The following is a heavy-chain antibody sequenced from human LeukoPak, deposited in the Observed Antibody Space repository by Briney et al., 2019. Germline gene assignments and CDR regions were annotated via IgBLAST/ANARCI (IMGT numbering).Heavy chain of an antibody. CDR2: ISSGSSYI. D-gene: IGHD6-19*01. J-gene: IGHJ6*03. CDR1: DFTFSAYS. V-gene: IGHV3-21*01. Sequence: GGSLRLSCAASDFTFSAYSMNCARQAPGKGLEWVSSISSGSSYIYYADSVKGRFSISRDNAKNSLYLQMNSLRVEDTAVYYCARKAVAGDYNFYMDVWGKGTTVTVSS. CDR3: ARKAVAGDYNFYMDV.